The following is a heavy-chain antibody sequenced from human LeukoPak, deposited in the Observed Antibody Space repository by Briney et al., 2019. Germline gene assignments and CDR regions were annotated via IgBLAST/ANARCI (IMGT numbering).Heavy chain of an antibody. CDR2: INPNSGGT. CDR1: GYTFTGYY. CDR3: ARGSLRAYYDSSGYWIY. V-gene: IGHV1-2*02. Sequence: GASVKVSCKASGYTFTGYYMHWVRQAPGQGLEWMGWINPNSGGTNYAQKFQGRVTMTRDTSISTAYMELSRLRSDDTAVYYCARGSLRAYYDSSGYWIYWGQGTLVTVSS. D-gene: IGHD3-22*01. J-gene: IGHJ4*02.